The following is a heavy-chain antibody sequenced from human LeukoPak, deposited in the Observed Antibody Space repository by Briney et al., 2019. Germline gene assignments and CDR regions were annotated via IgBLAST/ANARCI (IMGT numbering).Heavy chain of an antibody. D-gene: IGHD3-10*01. J-gene: IGHJ6*04. Sequence: GGSLRLSCSASGFTFSSYAMHWVRQAPGKGLEYVSAISSNGGSTYYADSVKGRFTIPRDNSKNTLYLQMSSLRAEDTAVYYCVKVPPGEGFGEMDVWGKGTTVTVSS. CDR2: ISSNGGST. CDR3: VKVPPGEGFGEMDV. CDR1: GFTFSSYA. V-gene: IGHV3-64D*06.